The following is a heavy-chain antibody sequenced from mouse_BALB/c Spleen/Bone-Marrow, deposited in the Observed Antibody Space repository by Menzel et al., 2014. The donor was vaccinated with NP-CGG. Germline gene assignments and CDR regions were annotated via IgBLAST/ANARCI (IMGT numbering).Heavy chain of an antibody. D-gene: IGHD2-1*01. CDR1: GFTFXSYT. CDR2: ISSGGSYT. CDR3: TRDGKGNYDYAMDY. J-gene: IGHJ4*01. Sequence: EVKLMESGGGLVKPGGSLKLSCAASGFTFXSYTMSWVRQTPEKRLEWVATISSGGSYTYYPDSVKGRFTISRDNAKNTLYLQMSSLKSEDTAMYYCTRDGKGNYDYAMDYWGQGTSVTVSS. V-gene: IGHV5-6-4*01.